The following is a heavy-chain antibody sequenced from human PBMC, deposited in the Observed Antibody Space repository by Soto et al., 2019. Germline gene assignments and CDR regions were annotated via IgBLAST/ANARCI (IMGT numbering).Heavy chain of an antibody. D-gene: IGHD2-2*01. J-gene: IGHJ6*02. CDR3: ARVNPFKPTCFHV. CDR2: MNAKSGDT. V-gene: IGHV1-8*01. CDR1: GYSFSDFG. Sequence: GASVKVSCKASGYSFSDFGLNWLRQAAGQGPEWMGWMNAKSGDTFSAQRFQGKFNMTWDTSLSTAYMEVGSLTSDDAAIYYCARVNPFKPTCFHVWGQGTTVTVSS.